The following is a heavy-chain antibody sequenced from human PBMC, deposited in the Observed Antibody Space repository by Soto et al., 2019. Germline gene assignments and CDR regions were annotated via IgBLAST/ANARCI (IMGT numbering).Heavy chain of an antibody. J-gene: IGHJ6*03. Sequence: PSETLSLSCAVYGGSFIGYYWSRIRQPPGKGLEWIGEINHSGSTNYNPSLKSRVTISVDTSKNLFSLKMSYVTAADTAVYYCARERVLGGVIVGDYLYYYLAVSAKGTTVPVSS. D-gene: IGHD3-16*02. V-gene: IGHV4-34*01. CDR1: GGSFIGYY. CDR2: INHSGST. CDR3: ARERVLGGVIVGDYLYYYLAV.